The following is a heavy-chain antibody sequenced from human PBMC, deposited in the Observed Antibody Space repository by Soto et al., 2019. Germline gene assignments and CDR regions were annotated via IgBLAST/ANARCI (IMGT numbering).Heavy chain of an antibody. V-gene: IGHV5-51*01. CDR1: GCSITSLW. D-gene: IGHD6-19*01. J-gene: IGHJ6*02. Sequence: IPRNGSGCSITSLWIGCISQKNGKGLEWMGIIYPGDSDTRYSPSFQGQVTISADKSISTAYLQWSSLKASDTAMYYCARRGGWYVGRDYYYGMDVWGQGTTVTVSS. CDR3: ARRGGWYVGRDYYYGMDV. CDR2: IYPGDSDT.